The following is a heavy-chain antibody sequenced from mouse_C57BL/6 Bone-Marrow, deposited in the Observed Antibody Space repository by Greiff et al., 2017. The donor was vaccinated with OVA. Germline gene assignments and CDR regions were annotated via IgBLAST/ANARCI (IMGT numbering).Heavy chain of an antibody. D-gene: IGHD2-3*01. J-gene: IGHJ2*01. V-gene: IGHV1-81*01. CDR1: GYTFTSYG. Sequence: QVQLQQSGAELARPGASVKLSCKASGYTFTSYGISWVKQRTGQGLEWIGEIYPRSGNTYYNEKFKGKATLTADKSSSTAYMELRSLTSEDSAVYFCARGWLLNFDYWGQGTTPTVSS. CDR2: IYPRSGNT. CDR3: ARGWLLNFDY.